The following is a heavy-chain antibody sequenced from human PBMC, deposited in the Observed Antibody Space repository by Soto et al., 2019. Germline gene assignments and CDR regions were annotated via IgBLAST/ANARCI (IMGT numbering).Heavy chain of an antibody. V-gene: IGHV3-30*03. D-gene: IGHD6-13*01. CDR3: AIVAAAGPN. CDR1: GFPFSSYG. CDR2: ISYDGSNK. J-gene: IGHJ4*02. Sequence: QVQLVESGGGVVQPGRSLRLSCAASGFPFSSYGMHWVRQAPGKGLEWVAVISYDGSNKYYADSVKGRFTISRDNSKNTLYLQMNSLRAEDTAVYYCAIVAAAGPNWGQGTLVTVSS.